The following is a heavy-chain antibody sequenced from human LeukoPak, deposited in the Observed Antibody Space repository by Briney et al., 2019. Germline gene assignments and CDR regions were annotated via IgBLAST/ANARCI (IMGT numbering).Heavy chain of an antibody. D-gene: IGHD5-12*01. CDR3: ARDRGVATIGSAGYYMDV. CDR2: TYYRSKWYN. CDR1: GDSVSSNSAA. V-gene: IGHV6-1*01. Sequence: SQTLSLTYAISGDSVSSNSAAWNWIRQSPSRGLEWLGRTYYRSKWYNDYAVSVKSRITINPDTSKNQFSLQLNSVTPEDTAVYYCARDRGVATIGSAGYYMDVWGKGTTVTVSS. J-gene: IGHJ6*03.